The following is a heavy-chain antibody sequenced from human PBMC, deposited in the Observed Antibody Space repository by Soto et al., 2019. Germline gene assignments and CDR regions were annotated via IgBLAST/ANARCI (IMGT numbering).Heavy chain of an antibody. V-gene: IGHV3-30*18. CDR2: LSCDGSNK. D-gene: IGHD2-2*01. J-gene: IGHJ5*01. CDR1: RFSFSNFG. Sequence: QEQLVESGGGVVQPGMSLRLSCVASRFSFSNFGMHWVRQAPGKGLEWVAALSCDGSNKNYADGVRGRFTISRDNSKNTLYLHMNSLRSDDTAMYYCAKGGCSSSSCSFDSWGQGTLVTV. CDR3: AKGGCSSSSCSFDS.